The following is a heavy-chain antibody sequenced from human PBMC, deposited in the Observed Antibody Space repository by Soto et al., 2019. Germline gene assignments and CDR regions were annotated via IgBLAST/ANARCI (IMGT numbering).Heavy chain of an antibody. D-gene: IGHD3-3*01. CDR3: ARDFTYYDFWSGYSVFYGMDV. Sequence: GGSLRLSCAASGFTFSSYSMNWVRQAPGKGLEWVSYISSSSSTIYYADSVKGRFTISRDNAKNSLYLQMNSLRDEDTAVYYCARDFTYYDFWSGYSVFYGMDVWGQGTTVTVSS. CDR2: ISSSSSTI. CDR1: GFTFSSYS. V-gene: IGHV3-48*02. J-gene: IGHJ6*02.